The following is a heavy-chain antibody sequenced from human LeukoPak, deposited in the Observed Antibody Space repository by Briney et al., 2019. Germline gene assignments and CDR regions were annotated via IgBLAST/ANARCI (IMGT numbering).Heavy chain of an antibody. CDR2: IYYSGST. CDR3: ARPRFMPLDAFDI. V-gene: IGHV4-39*01. J-gene: IGHJ3*02. Sequence: SETLSLTCTVSGGSVSSHTYYWGWIRQPPGKGLEWIGSIYYSGSTYYNPSLKSRVTISVDTSKNQFSLKLSSVTAADTAVYYCARPRFMPLDAFDIWGQGTMVTVSS. CDR1: GGSVSSHTYY. D-gene: IGHD2-2*01.